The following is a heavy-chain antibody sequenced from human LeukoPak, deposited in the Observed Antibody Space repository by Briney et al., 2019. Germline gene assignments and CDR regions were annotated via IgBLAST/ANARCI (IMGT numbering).Heavy chain of an antibody. CDR2: IKSKADGGTT. CDR1: GFTFINAW. J-gene: IGHJ5*02. Sequence: GGSLRLSRSASGFTFINAWMTWVRQAPGKGLEWVGRIKSKADGGTTDYAAPVKGRFTISRDDSKNTLNLQMNSLKTEDTAVYYCATTALGSTWSKVGWFDPWGQGTLVTVSS. V-gene: IGHV3-15*01. CDR3: ATTALGSTWSKVGWFDP. D-gene: IGHD6-13*01.